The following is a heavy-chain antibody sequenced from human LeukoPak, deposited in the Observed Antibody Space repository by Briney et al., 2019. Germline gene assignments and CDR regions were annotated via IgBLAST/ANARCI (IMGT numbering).Heavy chain of an antibody. CDR3: ARQEYSSGWFLDY. D-gene: IGHD6-19*01. J-gene: IGHJ4*02. CDR2: MSYDGLNK. CDR1: GFTFSNYA. Sequence: GGSLRLSCAASGFTFSNYAMHWVRQAPGKGLEWVAVMSYDGLNKYYAVSVKGRFTISRDNPKNTLYLQMNSLRAEDTAVYYCARQEYSSGWFLDYWGQGTLVTVSS. V-gene: IGHV3-30*04.